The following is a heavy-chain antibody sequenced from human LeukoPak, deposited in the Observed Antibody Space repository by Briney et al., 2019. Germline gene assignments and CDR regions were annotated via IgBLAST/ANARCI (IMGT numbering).Heavy chain of an antibody. Sequence: GGSLRLSCAASGFRFNNYGMSWVRQAPGQGLEWVSVINANGDNTNYADSVRGRFTISRDDSKSTLYLQMNSLRAEDTAVYYCAKGCLYFRVGSYYYGSGDNWFDPWGQGTLVTVSS. J-gene: IGHJ5*02. D-gene: IGHD3-10*01. CDR2: INANGDNT. V-gene: IGHV3-23*01. CDR1: GFRFNNYG. CDR3: AKGCLYFRVGSYYYGSGDNWFDP.